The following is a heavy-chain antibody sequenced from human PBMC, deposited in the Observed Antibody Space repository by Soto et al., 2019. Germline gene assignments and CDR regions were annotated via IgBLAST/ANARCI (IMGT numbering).Heavy chain of an antibody. Sequence: GGSLRLSCAASGLTFSNYWMHWVRQAPGKGLVWVSRIRGDGSMTNYADSVKGRFTISRDNAKNTLHVQMNSLRAEDTAVYYCARRRDFFDFWGQGTLVTVSS. CDR2: IRGDGSMT. CDR3: ARRRDFFDF. CDR1: GLTFSNYW. J-gene: IGHJ4*02. V-gene: IGHV3-74*01.